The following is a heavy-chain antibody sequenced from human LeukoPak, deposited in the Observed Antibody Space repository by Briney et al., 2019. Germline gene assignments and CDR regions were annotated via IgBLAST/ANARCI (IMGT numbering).Heavy chain of an antibody. CDR3: ARDNTQDIVLMVMLDY. CDR1: GHTFTSYG. Sequence: ASVKVSCKASGHTFTSYGISWVRQAPGQGLEWMGWISAYNGNTNYAQKLQGRVTMTTDTSTSTAYMELRSLRSDDTAVYYCARDNTQDIVLMVMLDYWGQGTLVTVSS. D-gene: IGHD2-8*01. V-gene: IGHV1-18*01. CDR2: ISAYNGNT. J-gene: IGHJ4*02.